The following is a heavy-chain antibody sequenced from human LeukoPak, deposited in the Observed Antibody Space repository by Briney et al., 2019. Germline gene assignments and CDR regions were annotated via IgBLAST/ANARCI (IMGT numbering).Heavy chain of an antibody. D-gene: IGHD2-15*01. CDR3: ARVLPFYCSGGSCYSSMDV. CDR1: GYTFTSYD. Sequence: ASVKVSCKASGYTFTSYDINWVRQATGQGLEWMGWMNPNSGNTGYAQKFQGRVTMTRNTSISTAYMELSSLRSEDTAVYYCARVLPFYCSGGSCYSSMDVWGQGTTVTVSS. J-gene: IGHJ6*02. V-gene: IGHV1-8*01. CDR2: MNPNSGNT.